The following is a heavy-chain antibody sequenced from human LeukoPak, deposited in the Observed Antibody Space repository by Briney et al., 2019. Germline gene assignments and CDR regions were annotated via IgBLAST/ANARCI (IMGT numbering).Heavy chain of an antibody. CDR1: GFTFSSYD. V-gene: IGHV3-23*01. D-gene: IGHD3-10*01. CDR2: IGGGGTP. CDR3: ARDESFYGSGRYY. J-gene: IGHJ4*02. Sequence: QPGGSLRLSCAASGFTFSSYDMSWVPQAPGRGLEWVSAIGGGGTPYYADSVKGRFTISRDNSKNTLYLQMNSLRAEDTAVYYCARDESFYGSGRYYWGQGTLVTVSS.